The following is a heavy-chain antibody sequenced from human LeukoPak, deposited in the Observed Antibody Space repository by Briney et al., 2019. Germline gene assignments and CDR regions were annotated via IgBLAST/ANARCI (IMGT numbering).Heavy chain of an antibody. Sequence: ASVKVSCKASGYTFTGYYMEWVGQAPGQGIEGMGWINPKNGGTNYAQKFQGRVTMTRETSTSTAYMELSRLTSDDTAVYYCARRVVPTASLVYWGQGTLVTVSS. CDR3: ARRVVPTASLVY. CDR1: GYTFTGYY. D-gene: IGHD1-26*01. J-gene: IGHJ4*02. CDR2: INPKNGGT. V-gene: IGHV1-2*02.